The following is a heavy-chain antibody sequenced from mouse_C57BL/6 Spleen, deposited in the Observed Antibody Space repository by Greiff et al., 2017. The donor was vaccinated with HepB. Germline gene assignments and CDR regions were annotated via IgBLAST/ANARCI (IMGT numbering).Heavy chain of an antibody. CDR1: GYAFSSYW. D-gene: IGHD1-1*01. CDR3: ASPDYYGSSYNFDY. Sequence: VQLQQSGAELVKPGASVKISCKASGYAFSSYWMNWVKQRPGKGLEWIGQIYPGDGDTNYNGKFKGKATLTADKSSSTAYMQLSSLTSEDSAVYFCASPDYYGSSYNFDYWGQGTTLTVSS. CDR2: IYPGDGDT. V-gene: IGHV1-80*01. J-gene: IGHJ2*01.